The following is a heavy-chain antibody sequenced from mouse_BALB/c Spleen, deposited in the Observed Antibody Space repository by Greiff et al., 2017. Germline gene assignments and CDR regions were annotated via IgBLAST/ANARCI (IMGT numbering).Heavy chain of an antibody. D-gene: IGHD4-1*01. Sequence: DVMLVESGGGLVQPGGSLKLSCAASGFTFSSYTMSWVRQTPEKRLEWVAYISNGGGSTYYPDTVKGRFTISRDNAKNTLYLQMSSLKSEDTAMYYCARKTGSYAMDYWGQGTSVTVSS. CDR3: ARKTGSYAMDY. V-gene: IGHV5-12-2*01. J-gene: IGHJ4*01. CDR1: GFTFSSYT. CDR2: ISNGGGST.